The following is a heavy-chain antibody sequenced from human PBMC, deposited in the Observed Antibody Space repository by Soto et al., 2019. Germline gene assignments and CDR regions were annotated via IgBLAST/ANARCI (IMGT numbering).Heavy chain of an antibody. D-gene: IGHD2-15*01. CDR2: ISSSSSYI. Sequence: GGSLRLSCAASGFTFSSYSMNWVRQAPGKGLEWVSSISSSSSYIYYADSVKGRFTISRDNAKNSLYLQMNSLRAEDTAVYYCAREHIVVDAYNAAFDIWGQGTMVTVSS. CDR1: GFTFSSYS. J-gene: IGHJ3*02. V-gene: IGHV3-21*01. CDR3: AREHIVVDAYNAAFDI.